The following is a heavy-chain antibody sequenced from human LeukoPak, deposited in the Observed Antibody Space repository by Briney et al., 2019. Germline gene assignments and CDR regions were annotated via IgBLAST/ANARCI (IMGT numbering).Heavy chain of an antibody. CDR1: GFTFDDYA. CDR2: ISWNSGSI. Sequence: PGGSLRLSCAASGFTFDDYAMHWVRHAPGKGLEWVSGISWNSGSIGYADSVKGRFTISRDNAKNSLYLQMNSLRAEDTALYYCASSSGTEYYFDYWGQGTLVTVSS. J-gene: IGHJ4*02. D-gene: IGHD3-10*01. V-gene: IGHV3-9*01. CDR3: ASSSGTEYYFDY.